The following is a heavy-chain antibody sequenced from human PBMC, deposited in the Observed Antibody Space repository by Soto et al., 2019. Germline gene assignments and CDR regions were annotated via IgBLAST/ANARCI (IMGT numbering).Heavy chain of an antibody. CDR1: GGSISRYY. CDR3: ARDRGRYSSGWHFDY. J-gene: IGHJ4*02. CDR2: IYYSGST. V-gene: IGHV4-59*01. D-gene: IGHD6-19*01. Sequence: SETLSLTCTVSGGSISRYYWSWIRQPPGKGLEWIGYIYYSGSTNYNPSLKSRVTISVDTSKNQFSLKLSSVTAADTAVYYCARDRGRYSSGWHFDYWGQGTLVTVSS.